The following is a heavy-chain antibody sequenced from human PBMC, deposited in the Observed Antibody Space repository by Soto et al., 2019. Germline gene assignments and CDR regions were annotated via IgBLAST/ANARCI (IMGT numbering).Heavy chain of an antibody. CDR2: VIPILGIA. V-gene: IGHV1-69*02. D-gene: IGHD2-15*01. Sequence: SVKVSCKASGGTFSSYTISWVRQAPGQGLEWMGRVIPILGIANYAQKFQGRVTITADKSTSTAYMELSSLRSEDTAVYYCAVGYCSGGSCWYYFEYRGQGTLVTVSS. CDR3: AVGYCSGGSCWYYFEY. CDR1: GGTFSSYT. J-gene: IGHJ4*02.